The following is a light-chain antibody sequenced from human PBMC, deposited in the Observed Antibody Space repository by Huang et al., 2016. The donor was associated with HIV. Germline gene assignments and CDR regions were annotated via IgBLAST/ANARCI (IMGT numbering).Light chain of an antibody. J-gene: IGKJ4*01. CDR2: YAS. Sequence: EIVLTQSPDFQSVAPKEKVTITCRASQSIGTSLHWYQQKPDQSPNLLIRYASESMSGVPSRFSGGGSGTVFILTINSLEAEDAAAYFCLQSRSLPVTFGGGTKVEIK. V-gene: IGKV6D-21*02. CDR1: QSIGTS. CDR3: LQSRSLPVT.